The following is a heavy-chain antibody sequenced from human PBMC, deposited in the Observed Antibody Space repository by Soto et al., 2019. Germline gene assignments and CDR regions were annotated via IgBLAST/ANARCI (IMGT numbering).Heavy chain of an antibody. V-gene: IGHV4-34*01. CDR1: GGSFSGYY. J-gene: IGHJ4*02. D-gene: IGHD5-18*01. CDR3: ARGRSYGAKFDY. CDR2: INHSGST. Sequence: QVQLQQWGAGLLKPSETLSLTCAVYGGSFSGYYWSWIRQPPGKGLEWIGEINHSGSTNYNPSLKSRVTISVDTSKNQCSLKLSSVTAADTAVYYCARGRSYGAKFDYWGQGTLVTVSS.